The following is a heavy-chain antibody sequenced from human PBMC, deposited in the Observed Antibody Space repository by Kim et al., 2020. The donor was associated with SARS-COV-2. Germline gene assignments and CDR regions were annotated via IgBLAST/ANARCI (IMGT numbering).Heavy chain of an antibody. V-gene: IGHV3-7*03. Sequence: GGTLRHSTATSQFDFSRHWKSWVRQAPGKGLEWVANINQDGSGKYYVDSVRGRFTISRDNTKKSVYLQMNSLRAEDTAIYYCTSRANYAMVLWGQGTTVTVSS. CDR1: QFDFSRHW. J-gene: IGHJ6*02. CDR3: TSRANYAMVL. CDR2: INQDGSGK.